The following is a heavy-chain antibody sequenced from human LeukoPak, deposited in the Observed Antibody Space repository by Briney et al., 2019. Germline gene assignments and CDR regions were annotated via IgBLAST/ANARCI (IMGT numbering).Heavy chain of an antibody. Sequence: SETLSLTCTVSGGSISNSSYYWGWIRQPPGKGLEWIGSIYYSGSTYYNPSLKSRVTISVDTSKNQFSLKLSSVTAADTAVYYCARASGSYATFDIWGQGTMVTVSS. CDR2: IYYSGST. V-gene: IGHV4-39*01. D-gene: IGHD1-26*01. J-gene: IGHJ3*02. CDR3: ARASGSYATFDI. CDR1: GGSISNSSYY.